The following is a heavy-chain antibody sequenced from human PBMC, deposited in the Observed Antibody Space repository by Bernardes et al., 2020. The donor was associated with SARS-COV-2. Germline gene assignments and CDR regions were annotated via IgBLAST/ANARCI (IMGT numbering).Heavy chain of an antibody. D-gene: IGHD3-9*01. Sequence: GGSLRLSCAASGFTFSNAWMSWVRQAPGKGLEWVGRIKSKTDGGTTDYAAPVKGRFTISRDDSKNTLYLQMNSLKTEDTAVYYCTTDPRLNILTGYLLIPQTDDWGQGTLVTVSS. CDR1: GFTFSNAW. J-gene: IGHJ4*02. CDR3: TTDPRLNILTGYLLIPQTDD. V-gene: IGHV3-15*01. CDR2: IKSKTDGGTT.